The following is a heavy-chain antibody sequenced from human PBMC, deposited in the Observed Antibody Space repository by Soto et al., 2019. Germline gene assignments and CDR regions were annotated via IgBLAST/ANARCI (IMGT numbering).Heavy chain of an antibody. CDR3: VARIQLWNRVDF. CDR1: RLTFSDYY. J-gene: IGHJ4*02. V-gene: IGHV3-11*01. Sequence: GGSLRLSCAASRLTFSDYYMSWIRQAPGKGLEWLSHISSSGTTIHYADSVKGRFTISRDNAKKSLFLQMNSLRAEDTAVYYCVARIQLWNRVDFWGQGTLVTVSS. D-gene: IGHD5-18*01. CDR2: ISSSGTTI.